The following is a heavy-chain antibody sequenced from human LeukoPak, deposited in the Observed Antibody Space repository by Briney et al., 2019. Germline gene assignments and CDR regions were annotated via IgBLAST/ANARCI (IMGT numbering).Heavy chain of an antibody. Sequence: SVKVSCKASGGTFSSYAISWVRQAPGQGLEWMGGIIPIFGTANYAQKFQGRVTITADESTSTAYMELSSLRSEDTAVYCCARHCTNGVCYESGFDYWGQGTLVTVS. J-gene: IGHJ4*02. D-gene: IGHD2-8*01. CDR2: IIPIFGTA. CDR3: ARHCTNGVCYESGFDY. V-gene: IGHV1-69*13. CDR1: GGTFSSYA.